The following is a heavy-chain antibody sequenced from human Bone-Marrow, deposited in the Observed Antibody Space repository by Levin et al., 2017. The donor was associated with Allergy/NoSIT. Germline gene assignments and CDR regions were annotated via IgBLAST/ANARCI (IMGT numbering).Heavy chain of an antibody. CDR3: ARDSIVGATRDWYFDL. J-gene: IGHJ2*01. Sequence: ASVKVSCKASGYTFTSYYMHWVRQAPGQGLEWMGIINPSGGSTSYAQKFQGRVTMTRDTSTSTVYMELSSLRSEDTAVYYCARDSIVGATRDWYFDLWGRGTLVTVSS. CDR2: INPSGGST. D-gene: IGHD1-26*01. CDR1: GYTFTSYY. V-gene: IGHV1-46*01.